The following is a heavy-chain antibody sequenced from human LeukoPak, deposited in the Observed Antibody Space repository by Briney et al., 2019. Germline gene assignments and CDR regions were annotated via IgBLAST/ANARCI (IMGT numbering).Heavy chain of an antibody. CDR3: ASFFYSGYDSLDY. J-gene: IGHJ4*02. V-gene: IGHV1-69*13. D-gene: IGHD5-12*01. CDR2: IIPIFGTA. Sequence: SVKVSCKASGGTFSSYAISWVRQAPGQGLEWMGGIIPIFGTANYAQKFQGRVTITADESASTAYMELSSLRSEDTAVYYCASFFYSGYDSLDYWGQGTLVTVSS. CDR1: GGTFSSYA.